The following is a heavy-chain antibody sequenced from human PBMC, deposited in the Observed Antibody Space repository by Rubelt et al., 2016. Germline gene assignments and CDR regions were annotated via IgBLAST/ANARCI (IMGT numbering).Heavy chain of an antibody. V-gene: IGHV1-18*01. CDR1: GYTFTDYS. CDR2: IRTENGQT. Sequence: QVQLVQSGPDVKTPGASVMVSCKASGYTFTDYSISWVRQAPGQGLAWMGWIRTENGQTHYARKVQDRVTLGADTSTGTVYMEQRGLRSDDTAVDYCARGSGRFYDVLLDWGQGTLVTVSS. CDR3: ARGSGRFYDVLLD. J-gene: IGHJ4*02. D-gene: IGHD1-26*01.